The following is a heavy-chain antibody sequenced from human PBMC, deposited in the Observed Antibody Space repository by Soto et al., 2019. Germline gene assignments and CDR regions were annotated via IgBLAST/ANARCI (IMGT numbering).Heavy chain of an antibody. CDR3: TRANWYSEY. V-gene: IGHV4-59*11. Sequence: SETLCLTCTVSGGSIRKHYWSCIRQPPGKGLEWIGYIYYNGNTNYNPPLKSRLTMSVDTSKDQISLKLSSVTAADTAVYYCTRANWYSEYWGQGTLVTVSS. J-gene: IGHJ4*02. CDR2: IYYNGNT. D-gene: IGHD7-27*01. CDR1: GGSIRKHY.